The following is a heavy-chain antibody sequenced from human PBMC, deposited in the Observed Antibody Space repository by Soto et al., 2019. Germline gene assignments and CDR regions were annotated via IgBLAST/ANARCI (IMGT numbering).Heavy chain of an antibody. CDR2: INAGNGNT. D-gene: IGHD1-20*01. V-gene: IGHV1-3*01. CDR1: GYTFTSYA. J-gene: IGHJ3*02. Sequence: QVQLVQSGAEVKKPGASVKVSCKASGYTFTSYAMHWVRQAPGQRLEWMGWINAGNGNTKYSQKFQGRVTITRDTPARTAYMELSSLRSEDTAVYYCARDRSYNWNTGGAFDIWGQGTMVTVSS. CDR3: ARDRSYNWNTGGAFDI.